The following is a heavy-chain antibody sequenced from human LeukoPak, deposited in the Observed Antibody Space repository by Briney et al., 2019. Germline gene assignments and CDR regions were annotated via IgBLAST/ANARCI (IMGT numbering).Heavy chain of an antibody. D-gene: IGHD3-10*01. CDR2: INHSGST. Sequence: PSETLSLPCAVYGGSFSGYYWSWIRQPPGKGLEWIGEINHSGSTNYNPSLKSRVTISVDTSKNQFSLKLSSVTAADTAVYYCARVPMVRGVLDYWGQGTLVTVSS. J-gene: IGHJ4*02. V-gene: IGHV4-34*01. CDR3: ARVPMVRGVLDY. CDR1: GGSFSGYY.